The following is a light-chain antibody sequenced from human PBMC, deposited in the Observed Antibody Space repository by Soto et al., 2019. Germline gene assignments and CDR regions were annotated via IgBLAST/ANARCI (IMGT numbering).Light chain of an antibody. CDR3: QQRSNWLPIT. Sequence: PGERATLSCRASQSVDSYLAWYQQKPGQAPRLLIYDVSNRATGIPARFSGSGSGTDFTLTISSLEPEDFAVYYCQQRSNWLPITFGQGTRLEIK. J-gene: IGKJ5*01. V-gene: IGKV3-11*01. CDR1: QSVDSY. CDR2: DVS.